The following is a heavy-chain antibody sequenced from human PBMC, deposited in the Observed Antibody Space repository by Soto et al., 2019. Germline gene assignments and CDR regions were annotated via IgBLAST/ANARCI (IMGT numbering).Heavy chain of an antibody. V-gene: IGHV1-69*13. J-gene: IGHJ4*02. CDR1: GGTFSSYA. Sequence: GASVKVSCKASGGTFSSYAISWVRQAPGQGLEWMGGIIPIFGTANYAQKFQGRVTITADESTSIAYMELSSLRSEDTAVYYCARGFRGYSYGRLDYWGQGTLVTVSS. D-gene: IGHD5-18*01. CDR2: IIPIFGTA. CDR3: ARGFRGYSYGRLDY.